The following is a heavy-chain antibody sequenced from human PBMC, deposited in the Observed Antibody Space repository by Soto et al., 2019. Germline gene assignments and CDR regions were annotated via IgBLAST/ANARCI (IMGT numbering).Heavy chain of an antibody. D-gene: IGHD5-18*01. V-gene: IGHV5-10-1*01. CDR2: IDPSDSQT. J-gene: IGHJ4*02. Sequence: GESLKISCKGSGYSFAGYWITWVRQKPGKGLEWMGRIDPSDSQTYYSPSFRGHVTISVTKSITTVFLQWSSLRAEDTAVYYCARWNVQHESYGYFWGQGTRVTVSS. CDR1: GYSFAGYW. CDR3: ARWNVQHESYGYF.